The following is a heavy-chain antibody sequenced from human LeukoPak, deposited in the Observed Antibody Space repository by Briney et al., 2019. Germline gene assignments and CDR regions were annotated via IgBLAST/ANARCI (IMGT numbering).Heavy chain of an antibody. V-gene: IGHV3-48*01. D-gene: IGHD6-19*01. CDR1: GFTFSSYG. CDR3: AREHTPFGSGCTAAY. Sequence: PGGSLRLSCAASGFTFSSYGMNWVRQAPGKGPEWVSYISPSSSTIYYADSGKGRFTIARDNAKTSLYLQMNSLRAEDTAVYYCAREHTPFGSGCTAAYWGQGTLVTVSS. J-gene: IGHJ4*02. CDR2: ISPSSSTI.